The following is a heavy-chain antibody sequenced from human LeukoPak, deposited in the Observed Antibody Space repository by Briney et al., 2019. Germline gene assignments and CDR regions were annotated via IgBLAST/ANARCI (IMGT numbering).Heavy chain of an antibody. D-gene: IGHD4-17*01. CDR2: ISGTGTDT. V-gene: IGHV3-23*01. CDR1: GSTFSSYA. CDR3: AKLIGDPFY. Sequence: GGSLRLSCAASGSTFSSYAMSWVRQAPGKGLEWVSSISGTGTDTHYPDSVKGRFTISRDNSKNTLFLQMNSLRAEDAALYYCAKLIGDPFYWGQGTLVTVSS. J-gene: IGHJ4*02.